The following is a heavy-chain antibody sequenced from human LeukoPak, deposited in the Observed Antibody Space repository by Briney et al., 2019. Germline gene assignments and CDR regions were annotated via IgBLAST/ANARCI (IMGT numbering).Heavy chain of an antibody. V-gene: IGHV1-46*03. CDR2: INPSVGGT. CDR3: ARHGSGRYYPAEGRVDY. CDR1: GYGFTSYY. J-gene: IGHJ4*02. D-gene: IGHD3-10*01. Sequence: AASVKVSCKAFGYGFTSYYIHWVRQAPGQGLEWMGIINPSVGGTTYAQKFQGRVTMTRDTSTSTVYMELSSLRSEDTAVYYCARHGSGRYYPAEGRVDYWGQGTLVTVSS.